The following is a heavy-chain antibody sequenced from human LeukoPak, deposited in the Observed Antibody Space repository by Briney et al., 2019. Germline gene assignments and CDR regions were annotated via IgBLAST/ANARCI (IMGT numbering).Heavy chain of an antibody. D-gene: IGHD2-21*01. V-gene: IGHV4-30-4*01. CDR1: GGSISSGDYY. J-gene: IGHJ5*02. CDR2: IYYSGST. Sequence: PSETLSLTCTVSGGSISSGDYYWSWIRQPPGKGLEWIGYIYYSGSTYYNPSLKSRVTISVDTSKDQFSLKLSSVTAADTAVYYCARHVVIGTIYAPFDPWGQGTLVTVSS. CDR3: ARHVVIGTIYAPFDP.